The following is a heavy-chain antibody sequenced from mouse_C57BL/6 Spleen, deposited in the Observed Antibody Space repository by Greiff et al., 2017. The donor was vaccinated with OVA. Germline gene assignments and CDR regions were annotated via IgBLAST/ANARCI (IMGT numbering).Heavy chain of an antibody. J-gene: IGHJ4*01. V-gene: IGHV2-2*01. Sequence: QVQLKESGPGLVQPSQSLSITCTVSGFSLTSYGVHWVRQSPGKGLEWLGVIWSGGSTDYNAAFISRLSISKDNSKSQVFFKMNSLQADDTAIYYCARNRGNYEDYAMDYWGQGTSVTVSS. CDR1: GFSLTSYG. CDR3: ARNRGNYEDYAMDY. D-gene: IGHD2-1*01. CDR2: IWSGGST.